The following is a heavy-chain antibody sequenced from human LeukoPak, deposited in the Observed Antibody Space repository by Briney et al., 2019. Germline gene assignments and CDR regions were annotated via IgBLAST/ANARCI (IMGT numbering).Heavy chain of an antibody. J-gene: IGHJ4*02. CDR2: ISYDGSNK. Sequence: GGSLRLSCAASGFTFSSYAMHWVRQAPGKGLEWVAVISYDGSNKYYADSVKGRFTISRDNSKNTLYLQMNSLRAEDTAVYYCATSGYSSSMGNYWGQGTLVTVSS. CDR3: ATSGYSSSMGNY. D-gene: IGHD6-13*01. CDR1: GFTFSSYA. V-gene: IGHV3-30-3*01.